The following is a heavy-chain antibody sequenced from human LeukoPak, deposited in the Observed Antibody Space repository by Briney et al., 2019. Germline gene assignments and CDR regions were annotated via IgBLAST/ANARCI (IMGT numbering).Heavy chain of an antibody. V-gene: IGHV3-30*03. Sequence: GGSLSLSCAASGFTFSSYGMHWVRQAPGKGLEWVAVISYDGSNKYYADSVKGRFTISRDNSKNTLYLQMNSLRAEDTAVNYCATTGYSSGRGFRFDPWGQGTLVTVSS. J-gene: IGHJ5*02. D-gene: IGHD6-19*01. CDR3: ATTGYSSGRGFRFDP. CDR1: GFTFSSYG. CDR2: ISYDGSNK.